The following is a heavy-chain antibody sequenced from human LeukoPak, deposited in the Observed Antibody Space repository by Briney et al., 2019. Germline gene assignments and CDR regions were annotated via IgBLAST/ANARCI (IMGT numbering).Heavy chain of an antibody. Sequence: ASVKVSCKASGYTFTSYGISWVPQAPGQGLEWMGWNSAYNGNTNYAQKLQGRVTMTTDTSTSTAYLELRSLSSEDTAVYYCARQYSGSYPYGGQGTLVTVSS. CDR3: ARQYSGSYPY. CDR2: NSAYNGNT. CDR1: GYTFTSYG. J-gene: IGHJ4*02. V-gene: IGHV1-18*01. D-gene: IGHD1-26*01.